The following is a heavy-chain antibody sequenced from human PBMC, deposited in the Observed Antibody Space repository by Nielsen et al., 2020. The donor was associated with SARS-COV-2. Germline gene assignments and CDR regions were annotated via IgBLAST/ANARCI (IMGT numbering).Heavy chain of an antibody. D-gene: IGHD3-9*01. Sequence: SETLSLTCTVSGGSISSYYWSWIRQPPGKGLEWIGYIYYSGSTNYNPSLKSRVTMSVDTSKNQFSLNLRSVTAVDTAVYYCARVLRYFGGMDVWGQGTTVTVSS. CDR2: IYYSGST. J-gene: IGHJ6*02. CDR1: GGSISSYY. CDR3: ARVLRYFGGMDV. V-gene: IGHV4-59*12.